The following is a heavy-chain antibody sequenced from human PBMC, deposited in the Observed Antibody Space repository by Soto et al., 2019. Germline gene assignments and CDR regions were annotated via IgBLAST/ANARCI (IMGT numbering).Heavy chain of an antibody. CDR3: ARGLGREYRDNTGYFRLDH. D-gene: IGHD3-22*01. V-gene: IGHV3-53*01. CDR1: GFTVSSHY. J-gene: IGHJ4*02. Sequence: PGGSLRLSCTASGFTVSSHYLTWVRQAPGKGLMWVSILYPDGRAYHADSVKGRFTLSTDNSKNSVHLQMNNLRTEDSAVYYCARGLGREYRDNTGYFRLDHWGQGTLVTVSS. CDR2: LYPDGRA.